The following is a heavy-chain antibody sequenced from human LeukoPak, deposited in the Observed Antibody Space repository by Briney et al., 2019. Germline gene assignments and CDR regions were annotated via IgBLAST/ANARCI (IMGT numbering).Heavy chain of an antibody. Sequence: PSETLSLTCTVSGGSISSRSYYWGWIRQPPGKGLEWIGSIYYSGSTYYNPSLKSRVTISVDTSKNQFSLKLSSLTAADTAVYYCARDRIAVAGNVFDYWGQGTLVTVSS. CDR1: GGSISSRSYY. D-gene: IGHD6-19*01. J-gene: IGHJ4*02. CDR3: ARDRIAVAGNVFDY. V-gene: IGHV4-39*07. CDR2: IYYSGST.